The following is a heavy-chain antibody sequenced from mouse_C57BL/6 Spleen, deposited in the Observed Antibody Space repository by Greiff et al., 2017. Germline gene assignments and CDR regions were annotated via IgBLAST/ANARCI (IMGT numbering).Heavy chain of an antibody. CDR1: GFSLSTSGMG. J-gene: IGHJ2*01. V-gene: IGHV8-12*01. CDR2: SYWDDDK. CDR3: ARDYYSNLHFDY. Sequence: QVTLKVSGPGILQSSQTLSLTCSFSGFSLSTSGMGVSWIRQPSGKGLEWLAHSYWDDDKRYNPSLKSRLTISKDTSRNQVFLKITSVDTADTATYYCARDYYSNLHFDYWGQGTTLTVSS. D-gene: IGHD2-5*01.